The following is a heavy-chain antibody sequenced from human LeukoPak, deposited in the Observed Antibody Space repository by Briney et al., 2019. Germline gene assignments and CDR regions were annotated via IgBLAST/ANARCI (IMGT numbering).Heavy chain of an antibody. V-gene: IGHV2-5*02. J-gene: IGHJ4*02. CDR1: GFSRSTRGVG. CDR3: AHRLKYGDYIYFDY. CDR2: IDWDDDK. D-gene: IGHD4-17*01. Sequence: SGPTLFKPTQTLTLTFTFSGFSRSTRGVGVGWIRQPPGKALEWLALIDWDDDKRYSPSRKSRLTITTDTSKNQVVLTMTNIDPVDTATYYCAHRLKYGDYIYFDYWGQGTLVTVSS.